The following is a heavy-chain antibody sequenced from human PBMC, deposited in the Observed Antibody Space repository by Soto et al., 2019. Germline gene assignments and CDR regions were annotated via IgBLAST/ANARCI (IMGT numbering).Heavy chain of an antibody. CDR1: GFTFSNYW. Sequence: EMQLVESGGGLVKPGGSLRISCAASGFTFSNYWMHWVRQIPGKGLVWVSRISTDESSTCYADSLKGRFTISRDIAKNKLYLQTRTLRAEDTAAYYCARGGRMFDYHSGMDVWGQATTVAISS. CDR3: ARGGRMFDYHSGMDV. V-gene: IGHV3-74*01. CDR2: ISTDESST. D-gene: IGHD3-10*02. J-gene: IGHJ6*02.